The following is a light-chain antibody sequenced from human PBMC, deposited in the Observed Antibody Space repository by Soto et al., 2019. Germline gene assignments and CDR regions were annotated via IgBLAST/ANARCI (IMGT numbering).Light chain of an antibody. J-gene: IGKJ3*01. CDR2: DAS. V-gene: IGKV1-5*01. CDR1: QSISRY. Sequence: DIQMTQSPSTLSASVGDRVTITCRASQSISRYLAWYQQKPGEAPKLLIYDASSLQSGVSSRFSASGSGTEFSLSISSLQPDDLATYYCQHYNSLSSFGTGTKVDIK. CDR3: QHYNSLSS.